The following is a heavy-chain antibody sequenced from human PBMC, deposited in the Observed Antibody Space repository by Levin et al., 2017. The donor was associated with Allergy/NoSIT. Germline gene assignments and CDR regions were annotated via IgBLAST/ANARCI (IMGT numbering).Heavy chain of an antibody. Sequence: ASVKVSCKASGYTFTGYYVHWVRQAPGQGLEWMGWIDPFSGDTNYAQKFQGKVTMTRDTMNTAYLEMSRLRSDDTAVYYCAGFPPTYQLQENPPKDFYYGLDVWGQGTTVIVSS. V-gene: IGHV1-2*02. J-gene: IGHJ6*02. CDR1: GYTFTGYY. D-gene: IGHD2-2*01. CDR3: AGFPPTYQLQENPPKDFYYGLDV. CDR2: IDPFSGDT.